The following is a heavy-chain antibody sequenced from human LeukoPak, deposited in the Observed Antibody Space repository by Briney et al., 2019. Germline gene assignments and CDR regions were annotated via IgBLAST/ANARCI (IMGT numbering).Heavy chain of an antibody. D-gene: IGHD1-26*01. V-gene: IGHV1-2*02. J-gene: IGHJ3*02. CDR1: GYTFTGYY. Sequence: ASVKVSCKASGYTFTGYYMHWVRQAPGQGLEWMGWINPNSGGTNYAQKFQGRVTMTRDTSISTAYMQLSSLRFDDTAVYYCARDRSIYSAFDIWGQGTMVTVSS. CDR3: ARDRSIYSAFDI. CDR2: INPNSGGT.